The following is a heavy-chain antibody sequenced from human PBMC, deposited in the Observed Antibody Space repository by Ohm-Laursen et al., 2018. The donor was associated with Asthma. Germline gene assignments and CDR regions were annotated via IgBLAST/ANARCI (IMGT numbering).Heavy chain of an antibody. D-gene: IGHD4-17*01. J-gene: IGHJ6*02. Sequence: SLRLSCAASGFTFSSYWMSWVRQAPGKGLEWVANIKQDGSEKYYVDSEKGRFTISRDNAKNSLYLQMNSLRAEDTAVYYCATTTDPRDYYYGMDVGGQGTTVTVSS. CDR3: ATTTDPRDYYYGMDV. CDR2: IKQDGSEK. CDR1: GFTFSSYW. V-gene: IGHV3-7*05.